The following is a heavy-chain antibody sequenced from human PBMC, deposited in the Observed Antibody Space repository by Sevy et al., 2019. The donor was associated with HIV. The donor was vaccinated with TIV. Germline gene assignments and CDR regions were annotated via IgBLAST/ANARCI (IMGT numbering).Heavy chain of an antibody. Sequence: GGSLRLSCAASGSTLSDYDIHWVRQASGKGLEWVSGIGTAGNTYYPDSVKGRFTISRENAENSVHLQMNTLRGGDTAVYYCATARAGAAFFFEYWSQGTLVTVSS. CDR2: IGTAGNT. D-gene: IGHD2-15*01. CDR3: ATARAGAAFFFEY. J-gene: IGHJ4*02. V-gene: IGHV3-13*01. CDR1: GSTLSDYD.